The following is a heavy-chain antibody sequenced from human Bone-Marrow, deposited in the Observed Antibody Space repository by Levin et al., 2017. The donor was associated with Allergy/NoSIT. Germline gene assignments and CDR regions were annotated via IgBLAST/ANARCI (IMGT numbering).Heavy chain of an antibody. Sequence: PGGSLRLSCAASGFTFSSYAMHWVRQAPGKGLEWVAVISYDGSNKYYTDSVKGRFTISRDNSKNTLYLQMNSLRAEDTAVYYCARDLEYSGYHVEAQVWGQGTMVTVSS. D-gene: IGHD5-12*01. CDR3: ARDLEYSGYHVEAQV. J-gene: IGHJ3*01. CDR2: ISYDGSNK. CDR1: GFTFSSYA. V-gene: IGHV3-30-3*01.